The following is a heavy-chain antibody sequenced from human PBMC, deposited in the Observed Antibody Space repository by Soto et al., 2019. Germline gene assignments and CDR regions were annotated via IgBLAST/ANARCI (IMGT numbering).Heavy chain of an antibody. Sequence: ASGPTLVNPTQTLTLTCTFSGFSLSTTGVNVGWIRQPPGKALEWLALIYWDDDKRYSPSLQSRLTITKDTSKNQVVLTMTNMDPVDTATYYCAHYRGYSGYDVNALPYFYYYMDVWGKGTTVTVSS. V-gene: IGHV2-5*02. D-gene: IGHD5-12*01. CDR3: AHYRGYSGYDVNALPYFYYYMDV. CDR1: GFSLSTTGVN. J-gene: IGHJ6*03. CDR2: IYWDDDK.